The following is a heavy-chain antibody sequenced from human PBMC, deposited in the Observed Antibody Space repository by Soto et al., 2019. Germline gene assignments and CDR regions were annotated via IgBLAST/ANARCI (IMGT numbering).Heavy chain of an antibody. CDR1: GYTFSVYH. CDR2: VPPNSGGT. J-gene: IGHJ6*02. V-gene: IGHV1-2*02. D-gene: IGHD3-16*01. CDR3: GKELEGGMDV. Sequence: QVHLVQSGAEVKQPGASVKVSCKASGYTFSVYHMHWVRQAPGQGLEWMGWVPPNSGGTNYAQTYEGRVNMTRATSTNTAYMELSRLTSGDTAVYYGGKELEGGMDVWGQGTAVTVSS.